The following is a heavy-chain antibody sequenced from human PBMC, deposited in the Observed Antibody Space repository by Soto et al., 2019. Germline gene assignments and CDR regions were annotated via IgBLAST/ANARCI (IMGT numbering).Heavy chain of an antibody. CDR3: ARDRTRYCSGGSCYWFAP. CDR2: IIPIFGTA. D-gene: IGHD2-15*01. Sequence: QVQLVQSGAEVKKPGSSVKVSCKASGGTFSSYAISWVRQAPGQGLEWMGGIIPIFGTANYAQKFQGRVTITADESTSTAYMELSSLRSEDTAVYYCARDRTRYCSGGSCYWFAPWGQGTLVTVSS. V-gene: IGHV1-69*01. J-gene: IGHJ5*02. CDR1: GGTFSSYA.